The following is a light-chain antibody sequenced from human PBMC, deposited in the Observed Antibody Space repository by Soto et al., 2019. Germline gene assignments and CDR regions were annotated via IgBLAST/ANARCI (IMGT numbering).Light chain of an antibody. J-gene: IGLJ2*01. CDR1: SSDVGSYNF. CDR3: CSYADSTTLV. V-gene: IGLV2-23*01. Sequence: QSALTQPASVSGSPGQSITISCTGTSSDVGSYNFVSWYQQHPGKAPKLMIYEGSKRPSGVSNRFSGSKSGNTASLTISGLQAEDEAEYFCCSYADSTTLVFGGGTKLTVL. CDR2: EGS.